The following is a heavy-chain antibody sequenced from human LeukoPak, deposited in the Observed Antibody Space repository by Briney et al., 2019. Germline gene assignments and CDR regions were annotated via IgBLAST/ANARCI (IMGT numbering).Heavy chain of an antibody. J-gene: IGHJ4*02. D-gene: IGHD3-16*02. V-gene: IGHV3-23*01. CDR3: AKGGSYRSQPYFDY. CDR2: ISSSGSTI. CDR1: GFTFSSYA. Sequence: GGSLRLSCAASGFTFSSYAMSWVRQAPGKGLEWVSYISSSGSTIYYADSVKGRFTISRDNSKNTVYLQMNSLRAEDTAVYYCAKGGSYRSQPYFDYWGQGTPVTVSS.